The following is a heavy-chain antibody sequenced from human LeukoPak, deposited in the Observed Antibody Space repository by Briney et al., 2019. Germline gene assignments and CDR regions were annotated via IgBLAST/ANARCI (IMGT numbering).Heavy chain of an antibody. D-gene: IGHD2-15*01. CDR1: GGTFSSYA. Sequence: VASVKVSCKASGGTFSSYAISWVRQAPGQGLGWMGRIIPIFGTANYAQKFQGRVTITTDESTSTAYMELSSLRSEDTAVYCCARDSCSGGSCYWVHFDYWGQGTLVTVSS. J-gene: IGHJ4*02. CDR3: ARDSCSGGSCYWVHFDY. CDR2: IIPIFGTA. V-gene: IGHV1-69*05.